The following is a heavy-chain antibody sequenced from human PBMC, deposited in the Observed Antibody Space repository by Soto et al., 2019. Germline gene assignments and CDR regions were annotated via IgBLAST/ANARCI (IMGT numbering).Heavy chain of an antibody. V-gene: IGHV3-48*03. CDR2: LKSSGCTK. J-gene: IGHJ6*02. CDR3: ASDRATVCGVVTYGMDV. D-gene: IGHD3-3*01. Sequence: SRRPAGVASRFTLSSYEISCYRPAPGKGLEWVPCLKSSGCTKDYTGNRKDRFNISRNNAKNSLYLKMNSLRAEDTVVYYCASDRATVCGVVTYGMDVWGQGTTVTVSS. CDR1: RFTLSSYE.